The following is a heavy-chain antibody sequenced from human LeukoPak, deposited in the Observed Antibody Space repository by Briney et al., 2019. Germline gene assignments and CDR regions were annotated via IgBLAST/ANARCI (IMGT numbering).Heavy chain of an antibody. CDR1: GGSSSSYY. Sequence: SENLSLNCTVSGGSSSSYYWSWIRQPAGKGLEWIERIYTSGSTNYNPSLKSRVTMSVDTSKNQFSLKLSSVTAADTAVYYCAKLTENHMGSSMDVWGQGTTVTVSS. CDR2: IYTSGST. D-gene: IGHD1-14*01. J-gene: IGHJ6*02. CDR3: AKLTENHMGSSMDV. V-gene: IGHV4-4*07.